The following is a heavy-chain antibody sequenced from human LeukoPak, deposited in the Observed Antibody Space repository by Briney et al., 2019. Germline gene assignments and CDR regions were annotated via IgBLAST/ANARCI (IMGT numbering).Heavy chain of an antibody. Sequence: SETLSLTCIVSGGSISSLNLWSWLRQPPGKGLEWIGEMYLGGTTNFNPSLKSRVTILIDKSKNQLSLQLTSVTAADTAVYYCARYLREAPVAAYFDYWGQGTLVTVSS. CDR3: ARYLREAPVAAYFDY. CDR2: MYLGGTT. V-gene: IGHV4-4*02. J-gene: IGHJ4*02. CDR1: GGSISSLNL.